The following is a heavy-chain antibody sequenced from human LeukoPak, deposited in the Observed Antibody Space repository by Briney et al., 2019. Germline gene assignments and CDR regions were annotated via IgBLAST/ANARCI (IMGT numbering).Heavy chain of an antibody. CDR3: ARGENYYDSSGYYYVFYFDY. CDR2: ISSSSSTI. Sequence: GGSLRLSCAASGFTFSDYYMSWVRQAPGKGLEWVSYISSSSSTIYYADSVKGRFTISRDNAKNSLYLQMNSLRDGDTAVYYCARGENYYDSSGYYYVFYFDYWGQGTLVTVSS. V-gene: IGHV3-11*04. D-gene: IGHD3-22*01. J-gene: IGHJ4*02. CDR1: GFTFSDYY.